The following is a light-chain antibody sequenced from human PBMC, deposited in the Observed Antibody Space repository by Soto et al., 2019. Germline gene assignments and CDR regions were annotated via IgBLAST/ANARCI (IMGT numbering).Light chain of an antibody. Sequence: DIQMTQSPSSLSASVGDRVTIACRASQGINNYLAWYQQKQGKVPKLLIYAASTLQSVVPSRFSGSGSGTDFTLNISRVQPEDVATYYCQKYNSAPFTVGPGTKVDIK. CDR2: AAS. V-gene: IGKV1-27*01. CDR3: QKYNSAPFT. J-gene: IGKJ3*01. CDR1: QGINNY.